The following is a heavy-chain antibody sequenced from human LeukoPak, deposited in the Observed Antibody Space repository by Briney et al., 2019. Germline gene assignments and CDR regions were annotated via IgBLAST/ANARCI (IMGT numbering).Heavy chain of an antibody. Sequence: GGSLRLSCAASGFTFSSYAMHWVRQAPGKGLEWVGRIKSKTDGGTTDYAAPVKGRFTISRDDSKNTLYLQMNSLKTEDTAVYYCSTTYYYDSSEGYWGQGTLVTVSS. V-gene: IGHV3-15*07. CDR3: STTYYYDSSEGY. J-gene: IGHJ4*02. CDR1: GFTFSSYA. D-gene: IGHD3-22*01. CDR2: IKSKTDGGTT.